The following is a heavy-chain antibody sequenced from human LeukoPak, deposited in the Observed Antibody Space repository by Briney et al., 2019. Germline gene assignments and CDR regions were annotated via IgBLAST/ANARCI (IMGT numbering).Heavy chain of an antibody. J-gene: IGHJ4*02. CDR3: AKGYTEAVN. D-gene: IGHD2-2*02. CDR1: GFTFSSYV. Sequence: GGSLRLSCAASGFTFSSYVMTWVRQAPGKWLEWVSSISGSGGSTYYADTVKGRFTISRDNSKDTLSLQMNSLRAEDTAIYYCAKGYTEAVNWGQGTLVPVSS. V-gene: IGHV3-23*01. CDR2: ISGSGGST.